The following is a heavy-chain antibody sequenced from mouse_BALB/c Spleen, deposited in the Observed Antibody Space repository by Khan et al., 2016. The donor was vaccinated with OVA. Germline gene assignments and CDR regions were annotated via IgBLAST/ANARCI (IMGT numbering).Heavy chain of an antibody. CDR2: ISSGGSYT. J-gene: IGHJ3*01. CDR1: GFTFSTYG. CDR3: ARLAYYYDSEGFAY. Sequence: EVELVESGGDLVKPEGSLKLSCAASGFTFSTYGMSWVRQTPDKRLEWVATISSGGSYTYYPDSVQGRFTISSDHAKNTLYLQMGSLKSEDTAMFYCARLAYYYDSEGFAYWGQGTLVTVSA. D-gene: IGHD1-1*01. V-gene: IGHV5-6*01.